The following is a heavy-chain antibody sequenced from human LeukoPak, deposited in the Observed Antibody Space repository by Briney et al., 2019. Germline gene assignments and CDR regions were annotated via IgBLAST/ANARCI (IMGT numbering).Heavy chain of an antibody. J-gene: IGHJ6*02. CDR1: GFTFSDYY. V-gene: IGHV3-11*01. CDR3: ARDLRGTHYYGSGSIDHGMDV. Sequence: PGGSLRLSCAASGFTFSDYYMSWIRQAPGKGLEWVSYISSSGSTIYYADSVKGRFTISRDNVKNSLYLQMNSLRAEDTAVYYCARDLRGTHYYGSGSIDHGMDVRGQGTTVTVSS. D-gene: IGHD3-10*01. CDR2: ISSSGSTI.